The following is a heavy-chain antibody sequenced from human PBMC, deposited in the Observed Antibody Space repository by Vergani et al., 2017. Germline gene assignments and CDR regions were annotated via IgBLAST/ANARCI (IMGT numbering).Heavy chain of an antibody. J-gene: IGHJ4*02. CDR1: GYSISSGYY. CDR3: ATSASGDSYGCFDY. CDR2: IYHSGST. D-gene: IGHD5-18*01. Sequence: QVQLQESGPGLVKPSETLSLTCAVSGYSISSGYYWGWIRQPPGKGLEWIGSIYHSGSTYYNPSLKSRVTISVDTSKNQFSLKLSSVTAADTAVYYCATSASGDSYGCFDYWGQGTLVTVSS. V-gene: IGHV4-38-2*01.